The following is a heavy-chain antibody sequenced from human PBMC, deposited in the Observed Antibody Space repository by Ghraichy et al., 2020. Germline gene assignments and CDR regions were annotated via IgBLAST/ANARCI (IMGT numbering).Heavy chain of an antibody. J-gene: IGHJ4*02. CDR2: ISTSSSTI. CDR1: GFTFYTFS. CDR3: ARGLVGMASGGY. D-gene: IGHD5-24*01. Sequence: GGSLRLSCAASGFTFYTFSFNWVRQAPGKGLEWVAYISTSSSTIYYADSVKGRFTISRDNAKNSLYLQMHSLRDEDTAVYYCARGLVGMASGGYWGQGTLVTVSS. V-gene: IGHV3-48*02.